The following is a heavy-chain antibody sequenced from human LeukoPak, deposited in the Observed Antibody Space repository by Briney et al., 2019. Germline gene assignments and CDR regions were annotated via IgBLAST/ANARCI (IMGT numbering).Heavy chain of an antibody. CDR2: ISYDGSNK. V-gene: IGHV3-30*04. CDR1: GFTFSSYA. CDR3: ARGRRVLAVAGTEGVYYYYGMDV. J-gene: IGHJ6*04. Sequence: PGRSLRLSCAASGFTFSSYAMHWVRQAPGKGLEWVAVISYDGSNKYYADSVKGRFTISRDNSKNTLYLQMNSLRAEDTAVYYCARGRRVLAVAGTEGVYYYYGMDVWGKWTTVTVSS. D-gene: IGHD6-19*01.